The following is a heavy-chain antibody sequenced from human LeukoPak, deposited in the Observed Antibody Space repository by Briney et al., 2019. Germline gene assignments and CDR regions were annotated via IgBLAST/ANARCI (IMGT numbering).Heavy chain of an antibody. CDR2: IYYSGST. V-gene: IGHV4-31*03. CDR3: ARRRVVVASTDGASGAFDI. Sequence: PSQTLSLTCTVSGGFISSGGYYWSWIRQHPGKGLEWIGYIYYSGSTYYNPSLRSRVTISVDTSKNQFSLNLSSVTAADTAVYFSARRRVVVASTDGASGAFDIWGQGTMVTVSS. CDR1: GGFISSGGYY. J-gene: IGHJ3*02. D-gene: IGHD2-15*01.